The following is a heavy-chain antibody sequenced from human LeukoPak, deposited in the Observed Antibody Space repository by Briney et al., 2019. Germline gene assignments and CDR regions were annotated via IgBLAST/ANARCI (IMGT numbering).Heavy chain of an antibody. D-gene: IGHD6-13*01. V-gene: IGHV4-39*01. CDR3: ARLQLVRGYFDY. J-gene: IGHJ4*02. CDR2: IYYSGST. Sequence: SETLSLTCTVSGGSISSSSYYWGWIRQPPGKGLEWIGSIYYSGSTYYNPSLKSRVTISVDTSKNQFSLKLSSVTAADTAVHYCARLQLVRGYFDYWGQGTLVTVSS. CDR1: GGSISSSSYY.